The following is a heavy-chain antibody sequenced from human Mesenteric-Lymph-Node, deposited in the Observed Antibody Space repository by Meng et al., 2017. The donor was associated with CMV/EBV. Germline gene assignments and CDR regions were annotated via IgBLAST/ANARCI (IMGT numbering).Heavy chain of an antibody. CDR2: IYYSGST. CDR1: GGSVSSVSYY. D-gene: IGHD1-14*01. CDR3: ARETGRGAFFDC. J-gene: IGHJ4*02. Sequence: TVSGGSVSSVSYYWSWIRQPPGKGLEWIGYIYYSGSTKYNPSLESRVTVSLDTSNNRFSLQLSSLTAADTAVYYCARETGRGAFFDCWGQGTLVTVSS. V-gene: IGHV4-61*01.